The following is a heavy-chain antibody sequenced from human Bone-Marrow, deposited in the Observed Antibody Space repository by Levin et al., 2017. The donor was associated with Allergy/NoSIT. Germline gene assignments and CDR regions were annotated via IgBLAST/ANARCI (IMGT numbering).Heavy chain of an antibody. CDR2: ISYDGSNK. V-gene: IGHV3-30*18. D-gene: IGHD1-26*01. CDR1: EFTFSTYG. Sequence: SCAASEFTFSTYGMHWVRQAPGKGLEWVAVISYDGSNKYYADSVKGRFTISRDNSKNTLYLQMNSLRAEDTAVYYCAKDEWELLMYFSPYYYYYGMDVWGQGTTVTVSS. J-gene: IGHJ6*02. CDR3: AKDEWELLMYFSPYYYYYGMDV.